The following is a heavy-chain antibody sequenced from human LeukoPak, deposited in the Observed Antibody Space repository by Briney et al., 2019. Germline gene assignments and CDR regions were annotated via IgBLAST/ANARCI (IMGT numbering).Heavy chain of an antibody. CDR3: VRDTYRTAVAGSSGLGY. J-gene: IGHJ4*02. Sequence: GESLKISCAASGFTFGTYWMGWVRQAPGKGMEWVANIKQDGTEKSYVDSVKGRFTISRDNVKNSVYLQMHSLRVDDTAIYYCVRDTYRTAVAGSSGLGYWGQGTLVTVSS. D-gene: IGHD6-19*01. CDR2: IKQDGTEK. V-gene: IGHV3-7*01. CDR1: GFTFGTYW.